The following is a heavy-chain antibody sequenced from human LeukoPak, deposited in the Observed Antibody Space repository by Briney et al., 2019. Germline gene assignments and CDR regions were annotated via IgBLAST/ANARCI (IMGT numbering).Heavy chain of an antibody. CDR2: INTNTGNP. CDR1: GYTFTSYA. Sequence: ASVKVSYKASGYTFTSYAMNWVRQAPGQGLEWMGWINTNTGNPTYAQGFTGRFVFSLDTSVSTAYLQISSLKAEDAAVYYCARVDNSYYYYGMDVWGQGTTVTVSS. J-gene: IGHJ6*02. D-gene: IGHD1-1*01. CDR3: ARVDNSYYYYGMDV. V-gene: IGHV7-4-1*02.